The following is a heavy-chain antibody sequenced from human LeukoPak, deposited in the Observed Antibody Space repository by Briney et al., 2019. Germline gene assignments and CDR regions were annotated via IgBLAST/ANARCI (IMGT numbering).Heavy chain of an antibody. CDR1: GFTFSSYW. CDR2: IKQDGSEN. J-gene: IGHJ3*02. CDR3: ARALIGADAFDI. Sequence: GGPLRLSCAASGFTFSSYWMSWLRQAPGKGLEWVANIKQDGSENYYLDSVKGRFTISRDNAKNSLYLQMNGTGAEDTAVYYCARALIGADAFDIWGQGTMVTVSS. D-gene: IGHD3-22*01. V-gene: IGHV3-7*01.